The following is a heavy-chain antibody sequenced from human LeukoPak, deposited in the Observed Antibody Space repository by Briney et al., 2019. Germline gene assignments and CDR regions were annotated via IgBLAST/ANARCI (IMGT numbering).Heavy chain of an antibody. Sequence: ASVKVSYKASGYTFTSYYMHWVRQAPGQGLEWMGIINPSGGSTSYAQKFQGRVTMTRDTSTSKVYLELSSLRSEDTAVYYCARNKWNYYDSSGYYFFDYWGQGTLVTVSS. CDR3: ARNKWNYYDSSGYYFFDY. V-gene: IGHV1-46*01. CDR2: INPSGGST. CDR1: GYTFTSYY. J-gene: IGHJ4*02. D-gene: IGHD3-22*01.